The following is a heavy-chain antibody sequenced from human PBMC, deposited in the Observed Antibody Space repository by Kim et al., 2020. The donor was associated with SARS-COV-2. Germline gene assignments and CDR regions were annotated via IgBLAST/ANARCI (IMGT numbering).Heavy chain of an antibody. CDR2: ISNYNGNT. Sequence: ASVKVSCRTSGYTFGSYSITWVRQAPGQGLEWMGRISNYNGNTIYVRRLQGRVTMTTDTSTSTAYMELRSLASDDTAVYYCVRVAGYGSGSPFDYWGQGTLVTVSS. D-gene: IGHD3-10*01. CDR3: VRVAGYGSGSPFDY. V-gene: IGHV1-18*01. J-gene: IGHJ4*02. CDR1: GYTFGSYS.